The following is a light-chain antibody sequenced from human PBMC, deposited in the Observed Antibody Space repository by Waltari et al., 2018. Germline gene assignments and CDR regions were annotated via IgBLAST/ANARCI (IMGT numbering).Light chain of an antibody. J-gene: IGKJ1*01. Sequence: EIVMTQSPATLSVSPGDRATLSCRASRSVSSNLAWYQQKPGQAPRLLIYGASTRATGIPARFSGSGSGTEFTLTISSLQSEDFAVYYCQQYNNWPPWTFGQRTKVEIK. V-gene: IGKV3-15*01. CDR1: RSVSSN. CDR3: QQYNNWPPWT. CDR2: GAS.